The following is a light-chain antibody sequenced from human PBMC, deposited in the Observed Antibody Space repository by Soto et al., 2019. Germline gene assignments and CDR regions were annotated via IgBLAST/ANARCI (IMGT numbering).Light chain of an antibody. CDR3: QQYNNFWT. J-gene: IGKJ1*01. CDR1: QTISTW. V-gene: IGKV1-5*03. CDR2: KAS. Sequence: DIQMTQSPSTLSASVGDRVTITCRASQTISTWLAWYQQGPGKAPNLLIYKASSLESGVPSRFSGSGSGTEFTLTISSLQPDDFATYYCQQYNNFWTFGQGTKVEIK.